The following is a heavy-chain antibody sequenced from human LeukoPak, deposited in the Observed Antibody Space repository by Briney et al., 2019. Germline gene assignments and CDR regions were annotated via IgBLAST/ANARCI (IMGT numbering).Heavy chain of an antibody. J-gene: IGHJ4*02. V-gene: IGHV4-38-2*01. CDR2: IYHTGST. Sequence: SETLSLTCGVSGYSISRGYYWAWIRQPPGKGLGWTGTIYHTGSTYYTPSLGSRVTISVDTSKNEFSLNLNSVTAADTAVYYCARAGWIITSGIDYWGQGALVTVSS. CDR1: GYSISRGYY. D-gene: IGHD3-10*01. CDR3: ARAGWIITSGIDY.